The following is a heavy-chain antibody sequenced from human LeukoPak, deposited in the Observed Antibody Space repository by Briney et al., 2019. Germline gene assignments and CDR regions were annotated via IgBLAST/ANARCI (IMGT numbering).Heavy chain of an antibody. Sequence: SETLSLTCTVSGGSISSGGYYWSWIRQHPGKGLEWIGYIYYSGSTYYNPSLKSRVTISVDTSKNQFSLKLSSVTAADTAVYYCARHRDYYDSSGYYNAFDIWGQGTMVTVSS. J-gene: IGHJ3*02. CDR1: GGSISSGGYY. D-gene: IGHD3-22*01. CDR3: ARHRDYYDSSGYYNAFDI. V-gene: IGHV4-31*03. CDR2: IYYSGST.